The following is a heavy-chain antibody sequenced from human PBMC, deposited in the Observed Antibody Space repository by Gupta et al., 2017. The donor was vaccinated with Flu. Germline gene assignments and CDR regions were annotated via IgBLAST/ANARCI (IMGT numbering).Heavy chain of an antibody. D-gene: IGHD3-22*01. CDR2: ISSSSSYI. Sequence: EVQLVESGGGLVKPGGSLRLSCAASGFTFSSYSMNWVRQAPGKGLEWVSSISSSSSYIYYADSVKGRFTISRDNAKNSLYLQMNSLRAEDTAVYYCARDRYYYDSSGRNFDYWGQGTLVTGSS. J-gene: IGHJ4*02. CDR1: GFTFSSYS. CDR3: ARDRYYYDSSGRNFDY. V-gene: IGHV3-21*01.